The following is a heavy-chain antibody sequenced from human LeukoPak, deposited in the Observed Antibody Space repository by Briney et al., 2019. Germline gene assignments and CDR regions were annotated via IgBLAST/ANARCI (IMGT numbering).Heavy chain of an antibody. CDR2: IKQDGSEK. D-gene: IGHD3-3*01. CDR3: ARVIFGVVIIPYFDS. CDR1: GFTFSAYW. J-gene: IGHJ4*02. Sequence: GGSLRLSCAASGFTFSAYWMSWVRQAPGKGLEWVASIKQDGSEKFYVDSVKGRFTISRDNAKNSLYLQMNSLRGEDTAVYYCARVIFGVVIIPYFDSWGQGILVTVSS. V-gene: IGHV3-7*01.